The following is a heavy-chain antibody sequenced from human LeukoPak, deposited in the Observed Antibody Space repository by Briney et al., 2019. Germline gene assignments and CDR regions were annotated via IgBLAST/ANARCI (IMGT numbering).Heavy chain of an antibody. CDR3: AKDSRGLWFGELLLYDY. D-gene: IGHD3-10*01. Sequence: GGSLRLSCVASGFTFSIYAMSWVRQAPGKGLEWVSAISGSGGSTYYADSVKGRFTISRDNSKNTLYLQMNSLRAEDTAVYYCAKDSRGLWFGELLLYDYWGQGTLVTVSS. CDR1: GFTFSIYA. CDR2: ISGSGGST. V-gene: IGHV3-23*01. J-gene: IGHJ4*02.